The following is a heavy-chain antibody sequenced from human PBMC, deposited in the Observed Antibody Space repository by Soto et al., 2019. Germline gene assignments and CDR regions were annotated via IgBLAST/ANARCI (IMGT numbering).Heavy chain of an antibody. Sequence: ASVNVSCKTSGYTFSNYGITWVRQAPGQPLEWLGWISLYSDGTNYAQKFQGRVSMTTDTSTTTAYMELRSLRYDDTAVYYCARVVPGAEAWFGPWGQGTLVNVSS. CDR3: ARVVPGAEAWFGP. V-gene: IGHV1-18*01. J-gene: IGHJ5*02. CDR1: GYTFSNYG. D-gene: IGHD2-2*01. CDR2: ISLYSDGT.